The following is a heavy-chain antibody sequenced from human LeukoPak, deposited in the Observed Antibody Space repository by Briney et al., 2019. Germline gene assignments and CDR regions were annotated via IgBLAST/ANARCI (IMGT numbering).Heavy chain of an antibody. D-gene: IGHD1-26*01. CDR3: ARRGATRTVDY. J-gene: IGHJ4*02. V-gene: IGHV3-30*03. CDR2: ISYDGSNK. Sequence: AGGSLRLSCAASGFTFSSYGMHWVRQAPGKGLEGVAVISYDGSNKYYADSVKGRFTISRDNSKNTLYLQMNSLRAEDTAVYYCARRGATRTVDYWGQGTLVTVSS. CDR1: GFTFSSYG.